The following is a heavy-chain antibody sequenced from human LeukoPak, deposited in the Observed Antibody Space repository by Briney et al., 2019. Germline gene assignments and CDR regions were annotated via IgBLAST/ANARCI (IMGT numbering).Heavy chain of an antibody. V-gene: IGHV3-43*02. CDR3: AKIPRSEAATDYFDY. Sequence: GGSLRLSCAASGFTFDDYAMHWVRQAPGKGLEWVSLISGDGGSTYYADSVKGRFTISRDNSKNSLYLQMNSLRTEDTALYYCAKIPRSEAATDYFDYWGQGTLVTVSS. CDR1: GFTFDDYA. J-gene: IGHJ4*02. CDR2: ISGDGGST. D-gene: IGHD6-13*01.